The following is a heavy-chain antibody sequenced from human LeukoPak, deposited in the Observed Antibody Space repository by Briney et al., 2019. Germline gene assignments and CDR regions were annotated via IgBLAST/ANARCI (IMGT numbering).Heavy chain of an antibody. CDR3: ATDLYAGTVNWFDP. D-gene: IGHD6-13*01. J-gene: IGHJ5*02. V-gene: IGHV3-20*04. CDR1: GFTFDDYA. CDR2: INWNGGST. Sequence: GGSLRLSCAASGFTFDDYAMTWVRQAPGRGLEWVSRINWNGGSTTYADSVKGRFTISRDNAKNSLYLQMNSLRAEDTALYCCATDLYAGTVNWFDPRGQGTLVTVSS.